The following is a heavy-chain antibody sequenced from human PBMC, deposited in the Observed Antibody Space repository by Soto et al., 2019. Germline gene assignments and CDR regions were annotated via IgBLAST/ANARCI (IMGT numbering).Heavy chain of an antibody. CDR2: ISAYNGNT. Sequence: ASVKVSCEASGYTFTSYGISWVRQAPGQGLEWMGWISAYNGNTNYAQKLQGRVTMTTDTSTSTAYMELRSLRSDDTAVYYCARSYHNTAMAEVDYWGQGTLVTVSS. CDR1: GYTFTSYG. CDR3: ARSYHNTAMAEVDY. J-gene: IGHJ4*02. D-gene: IGHD5-18*01. V-gene: IGHV1-18*01.